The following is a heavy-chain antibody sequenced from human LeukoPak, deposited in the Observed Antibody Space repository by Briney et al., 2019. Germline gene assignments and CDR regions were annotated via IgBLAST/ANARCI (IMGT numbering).Heavy chain of an antibody. Sequence: PSETLSLTCAVYGGSFSGYYWSWIRQPPGKGLEWIGEINHSGSTNYNPSLKSRVTISVDTSKNQFSLKLTSVTAADTAVYYCASVRGYSSGWYASGFDPWGQGTLVTVSS. CDR2: INHSGST. CDR3: ASVRGYSSGWYASGFDP. CDR1: GGSFSGYY. J-gene: IGHJ5*02. V-gene: IGHV4-34*01. D-gene: IGHD6-19*01.